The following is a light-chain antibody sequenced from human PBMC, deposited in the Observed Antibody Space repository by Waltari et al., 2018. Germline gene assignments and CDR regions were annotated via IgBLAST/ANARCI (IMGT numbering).Light chain of an antibody. V-gene: IGKV2-30*02. Sequence: VVMTQSPLSLPITPGQPASMTCRSSQSLLHSNGNTYLTWFLQKPGQPPRRLIYKVSNRDSGVPDRFSGSGAGTDFTLKISRVEAEDVGVYYCMQGTHFPRTFGQGTKVEIK. CDR3: MQGTHFPRT. CDR2: KVS. J-gene: IGKJ1*01. CDR1: QSLLHSNGNTY.